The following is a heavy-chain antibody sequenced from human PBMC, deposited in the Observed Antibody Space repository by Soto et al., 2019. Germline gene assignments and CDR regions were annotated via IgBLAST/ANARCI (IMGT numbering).Heavy chain of an antibody. V-gene: IGHV4-59*08. D-gene: IGHD3-16*01. CDR2: IYYSGST. J-gene: IGHJ2*01. CDR1: GGSISSYY. Sequence: PSETLSLTCTVSGGSISSYYWSWIRQPPGKGLEWIGYIYYSGSTNYNPSLKSRVTISVDTSKNFFSLKLSSVTAADTAVYYCARQGLGNGYTPFGDFDLWGRGTLVTVSS. CDR3: ARQGLGNGYTPFGDFDL.